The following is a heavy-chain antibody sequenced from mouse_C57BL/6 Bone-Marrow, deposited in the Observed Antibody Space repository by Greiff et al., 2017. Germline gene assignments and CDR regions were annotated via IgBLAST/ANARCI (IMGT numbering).Heavy chain of an antibody. V-gene: IGHV14-4*01. CDR1: GFNIKDDY. Sequence: EVMLVESGAELVRPGASVKLSCTASGFNIKDDYMHWVKQRPEQGLEWIGWIDPENGDTEYASKFQGKATITADTSSNTAYLQLSSLTSEDTAVYYYTLPGRDYWGQGTSVTVSS. J-gene: IGHJ4*01. CDR3: TLPGRDY. CDR2: IDPENGDT.